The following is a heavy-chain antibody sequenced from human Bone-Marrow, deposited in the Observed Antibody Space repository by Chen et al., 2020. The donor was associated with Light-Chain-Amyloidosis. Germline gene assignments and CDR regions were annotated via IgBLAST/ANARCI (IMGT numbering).Heavy chain of an antibody. CDR1: GFTFSSYA. D-gene: IGHD3-22*01. J-gene: IGHJ3*02. CDR2: ISGSGGST. Sequence: EVQLLESGGGLVQPGGSRRLSCAAPGFTFSSYARSWVRQAPGKGLGWVSAISGSGGSTYYADSVKGRFTISRDNSKNTLYLQMNSLRAEDTAVYYCAKDDSSGYYPSVGAFDIWGQGTMVTVSS. CDR3: AKDDSSGYYPSVGAFDI. V-gene: IGHV3-23*01.